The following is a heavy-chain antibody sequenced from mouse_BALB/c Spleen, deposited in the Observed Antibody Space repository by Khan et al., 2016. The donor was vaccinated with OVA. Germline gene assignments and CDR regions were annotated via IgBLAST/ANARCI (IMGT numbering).Heavy chain of an antibody. D-gene: IGHD1-2*01. V-gene: IGHV9-2-1*01. J-gene: IGHJ4*01. CDR1: GYTFTDYS. CDR3: ARLTSILLLLRYYAMDY. Sequence: QIQLVQSGPELKKPGETVKISCKASGYTFTDYSMHWVKQAPGKGLKWMGWINTETGEPTYADDFKGRFAFSLETSASTAYLQINNLKNEDTATYFCARLTSILLLLRYYAMDYWGQGTSVTVSS. CDR2: INTETGEP.